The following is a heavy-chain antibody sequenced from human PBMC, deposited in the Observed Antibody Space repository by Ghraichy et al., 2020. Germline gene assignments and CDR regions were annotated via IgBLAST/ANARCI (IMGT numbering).Heavy chain of an antibody. CDR1: GFTFSSYA. Sequence: LSLTCAASGFTFSSYAMSWVRQAPGKGLEWVSAISGSGGSTYYADSVKGRFTISRDNSKNTLYLQMNSLRAEDTAVYYCAKGGPKPYYDFWSGYLGYWGQGTLVTVSS. V-gene: IGHV3-23*01. CDR2: ISGSGGST. J-gene: IGHJ4*02. CDR3: AKGGPKPYYDFWSGYLGY. D-gene: IGHD3-3*01.